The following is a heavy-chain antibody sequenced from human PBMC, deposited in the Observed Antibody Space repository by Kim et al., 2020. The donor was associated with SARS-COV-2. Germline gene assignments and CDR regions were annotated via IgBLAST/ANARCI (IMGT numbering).Heavy chain of an antibody. V-gene: IGHV3-15*01. D-gene: IGHD2-21*02. Sequence: APPVKGRFTISRDDSKTTRYLQMNSLKTEDTAVYYCTTAFPVTASDDFDHWGQGTLVTVS. CDR3: TTAFPVTASDDFDH. J-gene: IGHJ4*02.